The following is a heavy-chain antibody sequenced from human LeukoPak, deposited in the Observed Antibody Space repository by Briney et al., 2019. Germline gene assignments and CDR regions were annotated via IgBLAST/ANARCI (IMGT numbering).Heavy chain of an antibody. D-gene: IGHD6-19*01. J-gene: IGHJ4*02. CDR1: GGSICRDSYY. CDR3: ARASSGWLLRTDY. V-gene: IGHV4-39*07. Sequence: SETLSLTCTVSGGSICRDSYYWGWIRQPPGKGLEWIGSIYYSGSTYYNPSLKSRVTISVDTSKNQFSLKLSSVTAADTAVYYCARASSGWLLRTDYWGQGTLVTVSS. CDR2: IYYSGST.